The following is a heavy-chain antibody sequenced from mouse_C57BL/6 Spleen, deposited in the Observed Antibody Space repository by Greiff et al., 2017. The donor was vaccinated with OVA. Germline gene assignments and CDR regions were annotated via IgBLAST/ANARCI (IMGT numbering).Heavy chain of an antibody. Sequence: EVQLVESGGGLVKPGGSLKLSCAASGFTFSSYAMSWVRQTPEKRLEWVATISDGGSYTYYPDNVKGRFPISRDNAKNNLYLQMSHMKSEDTAMYDWARSALSDGRSSFAYWGQGTLVTVSA. V-gene: IGHV5-4*01. CDR2: ISDGGSYT. J-gene: IGHJ3*01. CDR1: GFTFSSYA. D-gene: IGHD1-1*01. CDR3: ARSALSDGRSSFAY.